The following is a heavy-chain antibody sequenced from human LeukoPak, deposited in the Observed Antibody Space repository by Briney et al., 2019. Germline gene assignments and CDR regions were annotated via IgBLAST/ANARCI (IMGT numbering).Heavy chain of an antibody. J-gene: IGHJ4*02. Sequence: GGSLRLSCAASGFTVSSNYMSWVRQAPGKGLEWVSVIYSGGSTYYADSVKGRFTISRDNSKNTLYLQMNGLRAEDTAVYYCARVMTTVTTIDYWGQGTLVTVSS. CDR3: ARVMTTVTTIDY. CDR1: GFTVSSNY. D-gene: IGHD4-11*01. CDR2: IYSGGST. V-gene: IGHV3-66*02.